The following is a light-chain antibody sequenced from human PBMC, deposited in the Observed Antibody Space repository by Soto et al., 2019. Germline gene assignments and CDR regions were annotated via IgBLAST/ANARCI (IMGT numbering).Light chain of an antibody. J-gene: IGLJ1*01. CDR2: TNS. CDR3: AAWDGSLNVYV. Sequence: QSVLTQPPSASGTPGQRVTISCSGSSSSIGSNSVNWYQQLPRTAPKVLIYTNSQRPSGVPDRFPGSKSGTSASLAISGLQPEDEADYYCAAWDGSLNVYVFGTGTKLTVL. CDR1: SSSIGSNS. V-gene: IGLV1-44*01.